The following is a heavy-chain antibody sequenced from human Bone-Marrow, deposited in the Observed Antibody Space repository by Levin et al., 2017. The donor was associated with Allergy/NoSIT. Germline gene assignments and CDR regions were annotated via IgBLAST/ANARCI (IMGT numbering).Heavy chain of an antibody. CDR3: AIPPTYSTYQEHFYYYYGLDV. J-gene: IGHJ6*02. CDR2: MNPNSGST. V-gene: IGHV1-8*01. CDR1: GYTFSNYD. D-gene: IGHD4-11*01. Sequence: EASVKVSCKTSGYTFSNYDINWVRQAPGQGLEWMGWMNPNSGSTGYAQRFQGRLTLTRNTSISTAFMELTSLTSEDTALYSCAIPPTYSTYQEHFYYYYGLDVWGQGTTVIVSS.